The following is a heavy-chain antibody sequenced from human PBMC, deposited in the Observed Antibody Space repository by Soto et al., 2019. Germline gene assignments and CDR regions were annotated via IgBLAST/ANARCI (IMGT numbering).Heavy chain of an antibody. CDR3: VKEVETVRLVAFAL. J-gene: IGHJ4*02. CDR1: GGSISSSNW. CDR2: IYHSGST. D-gene: IGHD5-18*01. V-gene: IGHV4-4*02. Sequence: NPSETLSLTCAVSGGSISSSNWWSWVRQPPGKGLEWIGEIYHSGSTNYNPSLKSRVTISVDKSKNQFSLKLSSVTAADTALYYCVKEVETVRLVAFALWGQGTQVTVSS.